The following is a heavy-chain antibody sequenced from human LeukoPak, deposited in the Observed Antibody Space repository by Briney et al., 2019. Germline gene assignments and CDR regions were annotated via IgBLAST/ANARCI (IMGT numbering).Heavy chain of an antibody. Sequence: PGGSLRLSCAASGFMFSHYAMQWVRQAPGKGLEWVAAISYDGSHKFYTDSVKGRFTISRDNSKNTLCLQMNSLRTEDTAVYYCVRDWEADLWGQGTLVTVSS. V-gene: IGHV3-30*04. CDR1: GFMFSHYA. CDR2: ISYDGSHK. D-gene: IGHD1-26*01. J-gene: IGHJ5*02. CDR3: VRDWEADL.